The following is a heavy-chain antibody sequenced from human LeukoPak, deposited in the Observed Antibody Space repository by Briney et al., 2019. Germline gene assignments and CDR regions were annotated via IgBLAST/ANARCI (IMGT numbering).Heavy chain of an antibody. J-gene: IGHJ4*02. CDR2: ISGSGSTI. CDR1: GFTFSNHE. V-gene: IGHV3-48*03. Sequence: GGSPRLSCAASGFTFSNHEMNWVRQAPGKGLEWVSYISGSGSTIYYADSVKGRFTISRDNAKNSLYLQMNSLRAEDTAVYYCARLRYDFVWGSFDYWGQGTLVTVSS. CDR3: ARLRYDFVWGSFDY. D-gene: IGHD3-16*01.